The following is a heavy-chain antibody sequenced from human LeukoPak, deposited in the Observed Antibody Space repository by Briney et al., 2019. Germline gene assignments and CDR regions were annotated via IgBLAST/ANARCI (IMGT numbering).Heavy chain of an antibody. CDR2: IYYSGST. CDR1: GVSISSGDYY. J-gene: IGHJ4*02. D-gene: IGHD3-22*01. V-gene: IGHV4-30-4*01. Sequence: PSQTLSLTCTVSGVSISSGDYYWSWIRQPPGKGLEWIGYIYYSGSTYYNPSLKSRVTISVDTSKNQFSLKLSSVTAADTAVYYCARVQAYYYDSSGYSYYFDYWGQGTLVTVSS. CDR3: ARVQAYYYDSSGYSYYFDY.